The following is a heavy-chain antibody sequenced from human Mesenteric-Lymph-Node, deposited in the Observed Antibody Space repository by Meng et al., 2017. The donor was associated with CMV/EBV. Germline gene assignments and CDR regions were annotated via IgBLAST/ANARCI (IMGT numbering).Heavy chain of an antibody. J-gene: IGHJ4*02. V-gene: IGHV3-23*01. CDR2: ISGSGGST. CDR3: AKAVSSTSCYTDY. D-gene: IGHD2-2*02. Sequence: GESLKISCAASGFTFNSYAMSWVRQGPGKGLEWVSAISGSGGSTYCADSVKGRFTISRDNSKNTLYLQMNSLRAEDTAVYYCAKAVSSTSCYTDYWGQGTLVTVSS. CDR1: GFTFNSYA.